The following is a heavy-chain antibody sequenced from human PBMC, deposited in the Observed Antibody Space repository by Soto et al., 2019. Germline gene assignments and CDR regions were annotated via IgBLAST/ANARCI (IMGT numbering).Heavy chain of an antibody. D-gene: IGHD2-15*01. CDR3: ARDPGYCSGGSCYHDAFDI. V-gene: IGHV3-33*01. Sequence: GGSLRLSCAASGFTFSSYGMHWVRQAPGKGLEWVAVIWYDGSNKYYADSVKGRFTISRDNSKNTLYLQMNSLRAEDTAVYYCARDPGYCSGGSCYHDAFDIWGQGTLVTVSS. CDR2: IWYDGSNK. J-gene: IGHJ3*02. CDR1: GFTFSSYG.